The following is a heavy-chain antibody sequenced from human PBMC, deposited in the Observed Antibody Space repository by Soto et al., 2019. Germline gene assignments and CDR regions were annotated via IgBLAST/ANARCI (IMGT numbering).Heavy chain of an antibody. D-gene: IGHD4-17*01. CDR3: ARGLSTVDYYYYGMDV. CDR2: IYTSGST. Sequence: PSETLSLTCTVSGGSISSYYWSWIRQPAGKGLEWIGRIYTSGSTNYNPSLKSRVTMSVDTSKNQFSLKLSSVTAADTAVYYCARGLSTVDYYYYGMDVWGQGTTVTV. CDR1: GGSISSYY. J-gene: IGHJ6*02. V-gene: IGHV4-4*07.